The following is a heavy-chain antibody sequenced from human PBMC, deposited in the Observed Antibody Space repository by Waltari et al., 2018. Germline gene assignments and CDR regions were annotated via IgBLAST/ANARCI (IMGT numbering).Heavy chain of an antibody. CDR2: IYYRGST. J-gene: IGHJ6*03. CDR1: GASITNSNSY. Sequence: QLQLQESGPGLVKPSETLSLTCSVSGASITNSNSYWSWIRQPPGKGLEWIGSIYYRGSTYSSQSLEGRVTISVDTSKNQLSLKVSSVTVADTAIYFCARNMESPYNAPYYFYYMDVWGKGTTVTVSS. D-gene: IGHD3-10*01. V-gene: IGHV4-39*01. CDR3: ARNMESPYNAPYYFYYMDV.